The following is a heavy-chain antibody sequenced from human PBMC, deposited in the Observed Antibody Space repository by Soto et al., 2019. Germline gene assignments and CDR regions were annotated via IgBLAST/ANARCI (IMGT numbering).Heavy chain of an antibody. CDR2: ISSSSSYI. Sequence: EVQLVESGGGLVKPGGSLRLSCAASGFTFSSYSMNWVRQAPGKGLEWVSSISSSSSYIYYADSVKGRFTISRDNAKNSLYLQMNRLRAEETAVYYCARDHGHCSSTSCYRYYGMDVWGQGTTVTVSS. V-gene: IGHV3-21*01. CDR1: GFTFSSYS. J-gene: IGHJ6*02. D-gene: IGHD2-2*01. CDR3: ARDHGHCSSTSCYRYYGMDV.